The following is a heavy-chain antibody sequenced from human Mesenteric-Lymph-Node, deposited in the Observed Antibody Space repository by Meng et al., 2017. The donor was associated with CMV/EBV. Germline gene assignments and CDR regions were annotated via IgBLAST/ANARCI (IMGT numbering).Heavy chain of an antibody. CDR1: GFTFSSYA. Sequence: GGSLRLSCAASGFTFSSYAMSWVRQAPGKGLEWVSAISVSGGSTYYADSVKGRFTISRDNAENTLYLQMNSLRAEDTAVYYCGRHMADYYFDYWGQGTLVTVSS. D-gene: IGHD5-24*01. V-gene: IGHV3-23*01. CDR2: ISVSGGST. CDR3: GRHMADYYFDY. J-gene: IGHJ4*02.